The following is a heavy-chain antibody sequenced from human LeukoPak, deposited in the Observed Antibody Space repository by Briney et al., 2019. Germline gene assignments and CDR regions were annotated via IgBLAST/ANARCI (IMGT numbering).Heavy chain of an antibody. D-gene: IGHD3-10*01. CDR2: IYHSGST. V-gene: IGHV4-38-2*01. J-gene: IGHJ6*03. CDR1: GYSISSGYY. CDR3: ARAPPRTYYYYMDV. Sequence: SETLSLTCAVSGYSISSGYYWGWIRQPPGKGLEWIGSIYHSGSTYYNPSLKSRVTISVDTSKNQFSLKLSSVTAADTAVYYCARAPPRTYYYYMDVWGKGTTVTVSS.